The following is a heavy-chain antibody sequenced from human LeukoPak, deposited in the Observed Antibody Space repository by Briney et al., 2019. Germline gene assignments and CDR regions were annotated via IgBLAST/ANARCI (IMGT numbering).Heavy chain of an antibody. D-gene: IGHD3-22*01. Sequence: SVKVSCKASGGTFSSYAISWVRQAPGQGLEWMGGIIPIFGTANYAQKFQGRVTITADKSTSTAYMELSRLRSEDTAVYYCARLGGYYDSSIWGQGTMVTVSS. J-gene: IGHJ3*02. CDR2: IIPIFGTA. CDR1: GGTFSSYA. CDR3: ARLGGYYDSSI. V-gene: IGHV1-69*06.